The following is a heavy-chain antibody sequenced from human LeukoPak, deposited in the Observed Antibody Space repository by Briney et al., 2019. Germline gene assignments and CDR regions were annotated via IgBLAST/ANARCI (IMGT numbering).Heavy chain of an antibody. CDR3: AAPLHCYDRWAFDI. CDR2: INPNSGGT. V-gene: IGHV1-2*02. D-gene: IGHD3-16*01. Sequence: GASLKLSCKASGYTFTGYYMNWVRQAPGQGLEWLGWINPNSGGTKYAQKLKGRVTMTRDTSISTAYMELSRLRSDDTAVYYCAAPLHCYDRWAFDIWGQGTMVTVSS. J-gene: IGHJ3*02. CDR1: GYTFTGYY.